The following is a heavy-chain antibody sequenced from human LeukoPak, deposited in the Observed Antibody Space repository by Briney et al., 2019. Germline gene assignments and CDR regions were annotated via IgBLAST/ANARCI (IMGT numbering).Heavy chain of an antibody. V-gene: IGHV4-59*01. J-gene: IGHJ4*02. CDR2: IYYSGST. CDR1: GGSISSYY. Sequence: PSETLSLTCIVSGGSISSYYWSWIRQPPGKGLEWIGYIYYSGSTNYNPSLKSRVTISVDTSKNQFSLKLSSVTAADTAVYYCAREAMMGHTTFDYWGQGTLSPSPQ. CDR3: AREAMMGHTTFDY. D-gene: IGHD3-22*01.